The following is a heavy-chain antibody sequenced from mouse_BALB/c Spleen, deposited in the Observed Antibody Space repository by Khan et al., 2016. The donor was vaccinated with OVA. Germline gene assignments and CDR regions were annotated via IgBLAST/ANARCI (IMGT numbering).Heavy chain of an antibody. Sequence: QVQLKQSGPGLVAPSQSLSITCTVSGFSLTSYGVHWVRQPPGKGLEWLGVIWAGGSTNYNSALMSRLSISKDKSKSQVFLKMNSLHNDDTAMYNCGRLEDIWGQGTTLTVSS. J-gene: IGHJ2*01. CDR2: IWAGGST. CDR1: GFSLTSYG. D-gene: IGHD1-3*01. V-gene: IGHV2-9*02. CDR3: GRLEDI.